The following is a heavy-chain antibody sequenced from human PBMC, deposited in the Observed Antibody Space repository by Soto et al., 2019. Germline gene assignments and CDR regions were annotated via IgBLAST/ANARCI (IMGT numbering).Heavy chain of an antibody. D-gene: IGHD6-13*01. J-gene: IGHJ6*02. Sequence: ASVNVSFKASGYTFTSYGISWVRQAPGQGLEWMGWISAYNGNTNYAQKLQGRVTMTTDTSTSTAYMELRSLRSDDTAVYYCAGSPYYYGMDVWGQGTTVTVSS. CDR2: ISAYNGNT. CDR3: AGSPYYYGMDV. V-gene: IGHV1-18*01. CDR1: GYTFTSYG.